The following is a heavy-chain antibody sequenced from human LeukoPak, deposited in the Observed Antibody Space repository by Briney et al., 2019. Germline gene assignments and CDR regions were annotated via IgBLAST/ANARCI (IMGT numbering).Heavy chain of an antibody. D-gene: IGHD5-18*01. CDR1: GFTFSSYS. CDR3: ARAATGYNYGYYY. J-gene: IGHJ4*02. CDR2: ISSSSSTI. Sequence: GGSLRLSCAASGFTFSSYSMNWVRQAPGKGLEWVSYISSSSSTIYYADSVKGRFTISRDDAKNSLYLQMNSLRAEDTAVYYCARAATGYNYGYYYWGQGTLVTVSS. V-gene: IGHV3-48*01.